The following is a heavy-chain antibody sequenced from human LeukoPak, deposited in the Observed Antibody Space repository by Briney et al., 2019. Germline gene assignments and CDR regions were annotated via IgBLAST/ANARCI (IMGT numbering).Heavy chain of an antibody. CDR1: GFSFSSYG. J-gene: IGHJ4*02. D-gene: IGHD3-22*01. V-gene: IGHV3-30*18. CDR3: AKAYYYDSSGYYPADY. Sequence: GKSLRLSCASSGFSFSSYGMHWVRQAPGKGLEWVAVVLYDGSNKYYADSVKGRFTISRDNSKNTLYLQMNSLRAEDTAVYFCAKAYYYDSSGYYPADYWGQGTLVTVSS. CDR2: VLYDGSNK.